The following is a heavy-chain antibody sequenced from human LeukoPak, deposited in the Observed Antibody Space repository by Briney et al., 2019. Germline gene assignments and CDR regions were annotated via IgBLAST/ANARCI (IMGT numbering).Heavy chain of an antibody. CDR2: ISAYNGNT. CDR3: ARGLSGAYYDFWSSSYYYYYMDV. D-gene: IGHD3-3*01. J-gene: IGHJ6*03. CDR1: GYTFTSYG. Sequence: ASVKVSCKASGYTFTSYGISWVRQAPGQGLEWMGWISAYNGNTNYAQKLQGRVTMTTDTSTSTAYMELRSLRSDDTAVYYCARGLSGAYYDFWSSSYYYYYMDVWGKGTTVTVSS. V-gene: IGHV1-18*01.